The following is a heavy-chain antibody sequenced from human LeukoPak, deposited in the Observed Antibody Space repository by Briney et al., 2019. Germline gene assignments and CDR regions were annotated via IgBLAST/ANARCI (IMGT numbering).Heavy chain of an antibody. D-gene: IGHD6-13*01. V-gene: IGHV5-51*01. CDR3: ARSQMKSRSWYPDAFDI. Sequence: GESLKISCKGSGYSFTSYWIGWVRQMPGKGLEWMGIIYPGDSDTRYSPSFQGQVTISADKSISTAYLQWSSLKASDTAMYYCARSQMKSRSWYPDAFDIWGQGTMVTVSS. J-gene: IGHJ3*02. CDR1: GYSFTSYW. CDR2: IYPGDSDT.